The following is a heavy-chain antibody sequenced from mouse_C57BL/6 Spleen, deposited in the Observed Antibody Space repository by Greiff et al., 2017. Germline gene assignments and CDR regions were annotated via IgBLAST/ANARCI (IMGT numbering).Heavy chain of an antibody. CDR1: GYSITSGYY. CDR3: ARDGALFDS. V-gene: IGHV3-6*01. Sequence: VQLQQSGPGLVKPSQSLSLTCSVTGYSITSGYYWNWIRQFPGNKLEWMGYISYDGSNNYNPSLKNRISITRDTSKNQFFLTLNSVTTEDTATYYCARDGALFDSRGQGTTLTVSS. CDR2: ISYDGSN. D-gene: IGHD1-1*02. J-gene: IGHJ2*01.